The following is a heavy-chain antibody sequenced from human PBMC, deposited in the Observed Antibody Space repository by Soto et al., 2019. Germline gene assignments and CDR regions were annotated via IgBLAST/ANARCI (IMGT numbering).Heavy chain of an antibody. Sequence: ASETLSLTCAVYGGSFSGYYWSWIRQPPGKGLEWIGEINHSGSTNYNPSLKSRVTISVDTSKNQFSLKLSSVTAADTAVYYCARVVVDSSSSTVEYYYGMDVWGQGTTVTVSS. J-gene: IGHJ6*02. CDR2: INHSGST. V-gene: IGHV4-34*01. D-gene: IGHD6-6*01. CDR3: ARVVVDSSSSTVEYYYGMDV. CDR1: GGSFSGYY.